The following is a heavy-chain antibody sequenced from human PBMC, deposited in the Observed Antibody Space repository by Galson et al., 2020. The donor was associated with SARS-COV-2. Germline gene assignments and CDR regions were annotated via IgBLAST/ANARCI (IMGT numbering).Heavy chain of an antibody. V-gene: IGHV3-33*08. CDR2: IFYDGSYK. CDR3: ARDGQSSRGWAFDY. Sequence: GESLKISCAASGFTVNSNYMSWVRQAPGKGLEWVAQIFYDGSYKYYGDSVKGRFTISRDSSKNTLYLQMNNLRADDTAVYFCARDGQSSRGWAFDYWGQGTLVTVSS. J-gene: IGHJ4*02. D-gene: IGHD6-19*01. CDR1: GFTVNSNY.